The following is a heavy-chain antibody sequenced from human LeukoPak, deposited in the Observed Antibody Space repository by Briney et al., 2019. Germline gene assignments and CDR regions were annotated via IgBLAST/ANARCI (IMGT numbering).Heavy chain of an antibody. D-gene: IGHD3-22*01. CDR2: INPSGGST. J-gene: IGHJ4*02. Sequence: ASVKVSCKASGYTFTSYHMHWVRQAPGQGLEWMGIINPSGGSTSYAQKFQGRVTMTRDTSTSTVYMELSSLRSEDTAVYYCARDWCYYDSSGYSFDYWGQGTLVTVSS. CDR1: GYTFTSYH. V-gene: IGHV1-46*01. CDR3: ARDWCYYDSSGYSFDY.